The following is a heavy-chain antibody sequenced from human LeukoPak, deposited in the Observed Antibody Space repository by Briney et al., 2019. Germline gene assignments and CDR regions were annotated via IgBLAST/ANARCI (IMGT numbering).Heavy chain of an antibody. J-gene: IGHJ5*02. D-gene: IGHD3-22*01. CDR3: AKGQTQDYYDSSGYYGNLNWFDP. Sequence: GGSLRLSCAASRFTFSSYAMSWVRRAPGKGLEWVSAITGSGGTTYYADSVKGRFTVSRDNSKNTLYLQMNSLRAEDTAVYYCAKGQTQDYYDSSGYYGNLNWFDPWGQGTLVTVSS. V-gene: IGHV3-23*01. CDR1: RFTFSSYA. CDR2: ITGSGGTT.